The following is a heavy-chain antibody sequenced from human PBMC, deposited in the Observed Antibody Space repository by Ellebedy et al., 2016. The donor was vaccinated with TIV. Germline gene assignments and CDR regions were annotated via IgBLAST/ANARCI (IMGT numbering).Heavy chain of an antibody. V-gene: IGHV4-34*01. CDR1: GGSFSGYY. Sequence: SETLSLXXAVYGGSFSGYYWSWIRQPPGKGLEWIGEINHSGSTNYNPSLKSRVTISVDTSKNQFSLKLSSVTAADTAVYYCARGLGYCSSTSCYHDYWGQGTLVTVSS. CDR2: INHSGST. D-gene: IGHD2-2*01. J-gene: IGHJ4*02. CDR3: ARGLGYCSSTSCYHDY.